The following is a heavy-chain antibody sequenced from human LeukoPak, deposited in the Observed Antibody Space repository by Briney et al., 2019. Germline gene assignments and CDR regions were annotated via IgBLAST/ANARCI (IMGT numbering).Heavy chain of an antibody. CDR1: GGTFSSYA. V-gene: IGHV1-69*06. CDR3: ATVVGAYNDWFDP. CDR2: IIPIFGTA. Sequence: SVKVSCKASGGTFSSYAISWVRQAPGQGLEWMGGIIPIFGTANYAQKFQGRVTMTEGTSTDTAYMELSSLRSEDTAVYYCATVVGAYNDWFDPWGQGTLVTVSS. J-gene: IGHJ5*02. D-gene: IGHD1-26*01.